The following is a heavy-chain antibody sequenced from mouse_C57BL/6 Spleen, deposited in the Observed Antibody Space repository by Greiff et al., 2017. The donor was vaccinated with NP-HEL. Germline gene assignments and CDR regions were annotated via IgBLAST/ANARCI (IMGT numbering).Heavy chain of an antibody. CDR3: ARGYYDYADY. J-gene: IGHJ4*01. D-gene: IGHD2-4*01. Sequence: QVQLQQPGAELVRPGTSVKLSCKASGYTFTSYWMHWVKQRPGQGLEWIGVIDPSDSYTNYNQKFKGKATLTVDTSSSTAYMQLSSLTSEDSAVYYCARGYYDYADYWGQGTSVTVSS. CDR2: IDPSDSYT. V-gene: IGHV1-59*01. CDR1: GYTFTSYW.